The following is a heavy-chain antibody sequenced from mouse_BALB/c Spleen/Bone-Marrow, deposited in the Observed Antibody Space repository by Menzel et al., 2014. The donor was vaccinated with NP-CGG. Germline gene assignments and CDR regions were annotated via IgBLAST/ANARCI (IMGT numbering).Heavy chain of an antibody. J-gene: IGHJ4*01. D-gene: IGHD2-10*02. CDR2: INPYNDGT. CDR3: ARGGYGNVYYAMDY. CDR1: GYTFTSYV. Sequence: EVQLQESGPELVKPGASVKMSCKASGYTFTSYVMHWVKQKPGQGLEWIGYINPYNDGTKYNEKFKGKATLTSDKSSSTAYMELSSLTSEDSAAYYCARGGYGNVYYAMDYWGQGTSVTVSS. V-gene: IGHV1-14*01.